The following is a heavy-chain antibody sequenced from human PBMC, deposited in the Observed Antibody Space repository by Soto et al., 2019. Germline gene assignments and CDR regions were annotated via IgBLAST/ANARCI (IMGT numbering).Heavy chain of an antibody. CDR2: ISGSGGST. Sequence: EVQLLESGGGLVQPGESLRLSCAASGYTFSSHGMTWVRQAPGKGLEWVSAISGSGGSTYYADSVKGRFTISRDNSKNTLYLQMNSLRAEDTAVYYCAKDDSGRGWALDYWGQGTLVTVSS. CDR1: GYTFSSHG. D-gene: IGHD6-19*01. V-gene: IGHV3-23*01. J-gene: IGHJ4*02. CDR3: AKDDSGRGWALDY.